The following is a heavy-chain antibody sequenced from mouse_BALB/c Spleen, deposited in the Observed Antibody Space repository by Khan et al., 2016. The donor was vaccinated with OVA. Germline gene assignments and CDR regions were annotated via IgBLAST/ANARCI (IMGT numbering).Heavy chain of an antibody. D-gene: IGHD2-4*01. Sequence: EVQLQESGPSLVKPSQTLSLTCSVTGDSITSGYWNWIRKFPGNKLEYMGYISYSGSTYYNPSLKSRISITRDTSKYQYYLQLNSVTTEDTATYDCARYYYEYDGAFAYWGQGTLVTVSA. CDR3: ARYYYEYDGAFAY. J-gene: IGHJ3*01. CDR1: GDSITSGY. CDR2: ISYSGST. V-gene: IGHV3-8*02.